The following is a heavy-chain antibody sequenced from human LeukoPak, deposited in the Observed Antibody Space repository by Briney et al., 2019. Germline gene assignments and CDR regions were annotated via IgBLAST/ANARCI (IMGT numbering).Heavy chain of an antibody. J-gene: IGHJ4*02. V-gene: IGHV4-34*01. CDR2: INHSGST. CDR1: GGSFSGYY. D-gene: IGHD3-10*01. CDR3: ARGRNPWVRGVLYY. Sequence: SETLSLTCAVSGGSFSGYYWSWIRQPPGKGLEWIGEINHSGSTNYNPSLKSRVTISVDTSKNQFSLKLSSVTAADTAVYYCARGRNPWVRGVLYYWGQGTLVTVSS.